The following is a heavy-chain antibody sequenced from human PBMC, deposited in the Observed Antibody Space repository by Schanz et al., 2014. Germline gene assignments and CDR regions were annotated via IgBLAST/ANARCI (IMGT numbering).Heavy chain of an antibody. CDR1: GFSFSSYA. CDR3: AKQHIVRGVIYLNWFDS. V-gene: IGHV3-48*01. J-gene: IGHJ5*01. CDR2: VSRSTPDI. D-gene: IGHD3-10*01. Sequence: EVQLLESGGGLVQPGGSLRLSCATSGFSFSSYAINWVRQAPGKGLEWVSYVSRSTPDIYYADSVKGRFTMSRDNAKNSVFLQMNSLRAEDTAVYYCAKQHIVRGVIYLNWFDSWGQGTLVTVSS.